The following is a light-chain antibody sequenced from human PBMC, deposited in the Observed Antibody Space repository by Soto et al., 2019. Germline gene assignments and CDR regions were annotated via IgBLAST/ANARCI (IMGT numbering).Light chain of an antibody. V-gene: IGLV2-23*01. CDR1: SSDFGSYKF. CDR3: FSFTSTNTHV. J-gene: IGLJ1*01. CDR2: ETS. Sequence: QSALTQPASVSGSPGQSVTICCTGTSSDFGSYKFVSWYQHHPGTVPKVIIYETSKRPSGVSDRFSGSKSGNTASLTISGLQAEDEADYYCFSFTSTNTHVFGSGTKLTVL.